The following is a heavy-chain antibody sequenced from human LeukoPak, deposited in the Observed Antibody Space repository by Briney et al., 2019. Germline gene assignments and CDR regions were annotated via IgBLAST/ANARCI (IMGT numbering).Heavy chain of an antibody. CDR1: GFTFSSYS. CDR2: ISSSSSTI. D-gene: IGHD6-19*01. Sequence: GGPLRLSCAASGFTFSSYSMNWVRQAPGKGLEWVSYISSSSSTIYYADSVKGRFTISRDNAKNSLYLQMNSLRAEDTAVYYCARGWGVLGYSSGWPPDYWGQGTLVTVSS. V-gene: IGHV3-48*01. CDR3: ARGWGVLGYSSGWPPDY. J-gene: IGHJ4*02.